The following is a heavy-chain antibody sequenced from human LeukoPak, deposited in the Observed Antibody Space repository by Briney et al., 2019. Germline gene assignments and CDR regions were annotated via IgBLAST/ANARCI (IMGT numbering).Heavy chain of an antibody. D-gene: IGHD3-22*01. V-gene: IGHV1-69*05. CDR3: ATPVGPARVVTALDI. CDR1: GGTFSSYA. CDR2: IIPIFGTA. Sequence: ASVKVSCKASGGTFSSYAISWVRQAPGQGLEWMGGIIPIFGTANYAQKFQGRVTITTDESTSTAYMELSSLRSEDTAVYYCATPVGPARVVTALDIWGQGTMVTVSS. J-gene: IGHJ3*02.